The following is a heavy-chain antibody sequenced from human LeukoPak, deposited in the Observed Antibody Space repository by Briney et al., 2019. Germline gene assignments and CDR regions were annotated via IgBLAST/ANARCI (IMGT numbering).Heavy chain of an antibody. CDR3: ARVRSSGWSYFDY. J-gene: IGHJ4*02. D-gene: IGHD6-19*01. Sequence: GGSLRLSCAASGFRFDDHGMSWVRQAPGKGLEWVSGINWNGGSTGYGDSVKGRFTISRDNAKNSLYLQMNSLRAEDTAVYYCARVRSSGWSYFDYWGQGTLVTVSS. V-gene: IGHV3-20*04. CDR2: INWNGGST. CDR1: GFRFDDHG.